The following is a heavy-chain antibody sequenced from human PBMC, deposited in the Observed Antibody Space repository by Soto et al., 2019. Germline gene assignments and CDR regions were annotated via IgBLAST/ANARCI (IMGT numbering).Heavy chain of an antibody. J-gene: IGHJ4*02. Sequence: PGGSLRLSCAASGFTFSSHSMNWVRQAPGKGLEWVSSISTSSYIHYADSVKGRFTISRDNAKNSLYLQMNSLRAEDTAVYYCARDRYFDWLSDHWGQGTLVTVSS. D-gene: IGHD3-9*01. CDR3: ARDRYFDWLSDH. CDR2: ISTSSYI. CDR1: GFTFSSHS. V-gene: IGHV3-21*01.